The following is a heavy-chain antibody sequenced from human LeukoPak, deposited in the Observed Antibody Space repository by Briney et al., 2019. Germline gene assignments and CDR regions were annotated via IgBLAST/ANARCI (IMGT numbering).Heavy chain of an antibody. Sequence: PGESLKISCRACGNSITTYWIGWVRQKPGKGLEWMGLIFPGDSDTKYSPSFQGQVTISADKSISTAYLQWSSLKASDTAMYYCATYFAGAETFDIWGQGTMVTVSS. CDR3: ATYFAGAETFDI. CDR1: GNSITTYW. D-gene: IGHD3-16*01. J-gene: IGHJ3*02. CDR2: IFPGDSDT. V-gene: IGHV5-51*01.